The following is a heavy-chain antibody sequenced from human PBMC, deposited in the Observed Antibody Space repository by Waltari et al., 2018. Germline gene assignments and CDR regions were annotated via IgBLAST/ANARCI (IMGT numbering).Heavy chain of an antibody. Sequence: EVLLVESGGSLVQPGGSLRISWAASGFRFSGYEMTWVRQAPGKGLEWLSYISSSGQTIYYRDSVKGRFTISRDNAENSLFLQMSSLRVEDSAVYYCAREPRFRQSGMDVWGQGTTVTVSS. D-gene: IGHD2-21*01. CDR3: AREPRFRQSGMDV. J-gene: IGHJ6*02. CDR1: GFRFSGYE. V-gene: IGHV3-48*03. CDR2: ISSSGQTI.